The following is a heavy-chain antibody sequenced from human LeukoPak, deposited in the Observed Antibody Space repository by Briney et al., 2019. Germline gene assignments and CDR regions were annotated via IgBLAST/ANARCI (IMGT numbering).Heavy chain of an antibody. CDR1: GGTFSSYA. CDR2: IIPIFGTA. CDR3: ARDSGSFPLEWLSMGWYFDY. V-gene: IGHV1-69*13. D-gene: IGHD3-3*01. J-gene: IGHJ4*02. Sequence: SVKVSCTASGGTFSSYAISWVRQAPGQGLEWMGGIIPIFGTANYAQKFQGRVTITADESTSTAYMELSSLRSEDTAVYYCARDSGSFPLEWLSMGWYFDYWGQGTLVTVSS.